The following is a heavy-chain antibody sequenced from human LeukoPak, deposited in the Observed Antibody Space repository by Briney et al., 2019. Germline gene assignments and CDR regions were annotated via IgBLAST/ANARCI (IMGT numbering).Heavy chain of an antibody. Sequence: PGGPLRLSCAASGFTFSSYAMHWVRQAPGKGLEWVAVISYDGSNKYYADSVKGRFTISRDNSKNTLYLQMNSLRAEDTAVYYCATYRRGYHDSSESYYFDYWGQGTLVTVSS. J-gene: IGHJ4*02. CDR2: ISYDGSNK. CDR3: ATYRRGYHDSSESYYFDY. D-gene: IGHD3-22*01. CDR1: GFTFSSYA. V-gene: IGHV3-30-3*01.